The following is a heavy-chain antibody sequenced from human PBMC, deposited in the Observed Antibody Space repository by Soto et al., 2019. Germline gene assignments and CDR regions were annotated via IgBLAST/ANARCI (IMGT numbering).Heavy chain of an antibody. CDR3: ASRGCWYDDIWTGYYVPGGGSFDT. D-gene: IGHD3-9*01. CDR2: MNPNSVNT. J-gene: IGHJ5*02. Sequence: QVQLVQSGAEVKKPGASVKVSCKASGYTFTSYDINWVRQATGQGLEWMGWMNPNSVNTGYAQKFQGRVTMTRNASISTAYMELSSLRTEDRAVYYWASRGCWYDDIWTGYYVPGGGSFDTWGQGSLVTVSS. CDR1: GYTFTSYD. V-gene: IGHV1-8*01.